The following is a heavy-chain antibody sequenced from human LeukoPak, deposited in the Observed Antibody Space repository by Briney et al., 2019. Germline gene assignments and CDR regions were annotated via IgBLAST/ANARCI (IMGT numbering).Heavy chain of an antibody. J-gene: IGHJ4*02. CDR2: LNSDGSST. Sequence: GGSLRLSCAASGFTFSSYWMYWVRQAPGKGLVWVSRLNSDGSSTNYADSVRGRFTISRDNARNTLYLQMNSPRAEDTGVYYCASATGVGAASFWGQGTLVTVSS. CDR3: ASATGVGAASF. D-gene: IGHD1-26*01. CDR1: GFTFSSYW. V-gene: IGHV3-74*01.